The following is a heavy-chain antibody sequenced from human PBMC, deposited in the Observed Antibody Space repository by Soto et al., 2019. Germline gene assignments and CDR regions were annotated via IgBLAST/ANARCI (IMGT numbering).Heavy chain of an antibody. V-gene: IGHV1-8*01. J-gene: IGHJ4*02. CDR2: MNPNSGNT. D-gene: IGHD3-3*01. CDR3: ARGGPNYDFWNSGVY. Sequence: QVQLVQXGAEVKKPGASVKVSCKASGYTFTSYDINWVRQAXGQGLEXMGWMNPNSGNTGYAQKFQGRVTMTRNTSISTAYMELSSLRSEDTAVYYCARGGPNYDFWNSGVYWGQGTLVTVSS. CDR1: GYTFTSYD.